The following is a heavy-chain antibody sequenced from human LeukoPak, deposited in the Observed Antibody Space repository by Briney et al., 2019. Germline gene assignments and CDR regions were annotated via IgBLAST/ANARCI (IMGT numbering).Heavy chain of an antibody. CDR1: GFTFSSYS. CDR2: FSGSGGTT. CDR3: ANGNRCTSPNCLGYYYFYMDV. J-gene: IGHJ6*03. Sequence: GGSLRLSCAASGFTFSSYSMNWVRQAPGRGLEWVSGFSGSGGTTYYADSVKGRFPISRDNYTTTLYLQMNSLRAEDTAVYYCANGNRCTSPNCLGYYYFYMDVWGKGTTVTVSS. V-gene: IGHV3-23*01. D-gene: IGHD2-8*01.